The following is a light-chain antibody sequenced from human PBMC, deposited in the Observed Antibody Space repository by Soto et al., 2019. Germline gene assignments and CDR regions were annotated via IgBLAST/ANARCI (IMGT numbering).Light chain of an antibody. Sequence: QSALTQPRSVSGSPGQSVAISCTGTSSDVGGYGYVSWYQHHPDKAPKLIIYDVTKRPSGVPDRFSGSKSGNTASLTISGLQAEDEADYYCYSYAGSYNWVFGGGTKLTVL. J-gene: IGLJ3*02. V-gene: IGLV2-11*01. CDR1: SSDVGGYGY. CDR3: YSYAGSYNWV. CDR2: DVT.